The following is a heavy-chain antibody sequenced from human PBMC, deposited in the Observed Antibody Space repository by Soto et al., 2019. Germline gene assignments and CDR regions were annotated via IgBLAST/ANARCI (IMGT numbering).Heavy chain of an antibody. D-gene: IGHD1-26*01. CDR3: ARVGATVGYYYYYGMDV. Sequence: SETLSLTCTVSGGSISSYYWSWIRQPPGKGLEWIGYIYYSGSTIYNPSLKSRVTISVDTSKNQFSLKLSSVTAADTAVYYCARVGATVGYYYYYGMDVWGQGTTVTVSS. CDR1: GGSISSYY. J-gene: IGHJ6*02. V-gene: IGHV4-59*01. CDR2: IYYSGST.